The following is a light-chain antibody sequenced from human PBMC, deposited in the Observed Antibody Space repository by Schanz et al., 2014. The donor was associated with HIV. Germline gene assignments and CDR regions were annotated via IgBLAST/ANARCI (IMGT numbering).Light chain of an antibody. V-gene: IGLV2-14*01. J-gene: IGLJ3*02. Sequence: QSALTQPASVSGSPGQSITISCTGTSSDVGGYNYVSWYQQHPGKAPKLLIFDVTNRPLGISNRFSGSQSGNMASLTISGLQAGDEADYYCGSYTTATTWVFGGGTKLTVL. CDR2: DVT. CDR1: SSDVGGYNY. CDR3: GSYTTATTWV.